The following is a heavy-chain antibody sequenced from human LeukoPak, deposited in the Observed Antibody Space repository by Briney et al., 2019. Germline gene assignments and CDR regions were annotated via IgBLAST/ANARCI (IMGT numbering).Heavy chain of an antibody. J-gene: IGHJ4*02. CDR1: GFNFMQYG. V-gene: IGHV3-21*01. D-gene: IGHD3-10*01. CDR3: ARDGITMRILEY. Sequence: GGTLRLSCVGSGFNFMQYGMMWVRQAPGKGLEWVSTIHPSGINTHHADSVKGRFTISRDNAKNSLYLQMDSLRAEDTAVYYCARDGITMRILEYWGQGTLVTVSS. CDR2: IHPSGINT.